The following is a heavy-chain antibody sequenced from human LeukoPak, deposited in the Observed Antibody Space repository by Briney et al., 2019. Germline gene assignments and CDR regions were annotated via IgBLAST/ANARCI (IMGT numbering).Heavy chain of an antibody. J-gene: IGHJ4*02. D-gene: IGHD3-16*01. CDR3: ARRGESGPFDY. CDR2: IYHSGST. CDR1: GGSISSGGYY. Sequence: SQTLSLTCTVSGGSISSGGYYWSWIRQPPGKGLEWIGYIYHSGSTYYNPSLKSRVTISVDRSKNQFSLKLSSVTAADTAMYYCARRGESGPFDYWGQGTLVTVSS. V-gene: IGHV4-30-2*01.